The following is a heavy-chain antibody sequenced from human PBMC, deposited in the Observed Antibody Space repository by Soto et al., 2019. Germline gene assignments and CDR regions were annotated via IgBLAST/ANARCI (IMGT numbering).Heavy chain of an antibody. Sequence: EVQLVESGGGLVQPGGSLRLSCAASGFTFSSYWMSWVRQAPGKGLEWVANIKQDGSEKYYVDSVKGRFTISRDNAKNSLYLQMNSLRAEDTVVYYCARDVTPDCGGDCPFDYWGQGTLVTVSS. V-gene: IGHV3-7*01. D-gene: IGHD2-21*02. CDR3: ARDVTPDCGGDCPFDY. CDR1: GFTFSSYW. CDR2: IKQDGSEK. J-gene: IGHJ4*02.